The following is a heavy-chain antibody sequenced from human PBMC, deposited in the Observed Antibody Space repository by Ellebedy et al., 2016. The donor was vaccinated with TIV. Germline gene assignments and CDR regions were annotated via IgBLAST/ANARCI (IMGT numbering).Heavy chain of an antibody. CDR1: GFTFSSYA. V-gene: IGHV3-23*01. CDR3: ACPAVGFWSGYNEH. Sequence: GESLKISCVASGFTFSSYAMCWVRQAPGKGLEWVAGVNGGGLVIAYADSVKGRFTISRDNSKNTLDLQMNSLRAEDTAIYYCACPAVGFWSGYNEHWGQGTLVTVSS. CDR2: VNGGGLVI. D-gene: IGHD3-3*01. J-gene: IGHJ4*02.